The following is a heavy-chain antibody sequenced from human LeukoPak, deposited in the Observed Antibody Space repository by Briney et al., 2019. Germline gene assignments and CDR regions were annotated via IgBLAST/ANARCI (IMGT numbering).Heavy chain of an antibody. D-gene: IGHD4-11*01. J-gene: IGHJ4*02. CDR1: GFTFSSYS. CDR2: ISSSSSYI. Sequence: PGGCLRLSCAASGFTFSSYSMNWVRQAPGKGLEWVSSISSSSSYIYYADSVKGRFTISRDNAKNSLYLQMNSLRAEDTAVYYCARERWDYIIDYWGQGTLVTVSS. V-gene: IGHV3-21*01. CDR3: ARERWDYIIDY.